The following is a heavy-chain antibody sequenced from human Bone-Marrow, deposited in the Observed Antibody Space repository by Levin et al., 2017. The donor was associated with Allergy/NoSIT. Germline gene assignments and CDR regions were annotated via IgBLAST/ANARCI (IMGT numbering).Heavy chain of an antibody. D-gene: IGHD5-12*01. CDR3: VRLAYSAYERTGGLDL. Sequence: AGGSLRLSCTASGFTLSSYNMDWVRQTPGKGLEWVSSISPNSDFIYYAGSLGGRFTISRDNAKNSLFLEMYSLRPEDTAIYYCVRLAYSAYERTGGLDLWGQGTLATVSS. CDR2: ISPNSDFI. J-gene: IGHJ4*02. V-gene: IGHV3-21*01. CDR1: GFTLSSYN.